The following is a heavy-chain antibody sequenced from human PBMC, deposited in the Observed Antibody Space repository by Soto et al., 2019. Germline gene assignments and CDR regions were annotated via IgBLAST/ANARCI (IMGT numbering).Heavy chain of an antibody. V-gene: IGHV1-69*02. CDR1: GGTFSSYT. CDR3: ARGLEMAPFAFDI. Sequence: QVQLVQSGAEVKKPGSSVKVSCKASGGTFSSYTISWVRQAPGQGLEWMGRIIPILGIANYAQKFQGRVTITADKSTSTAYMELSSLSSEDTAVYYCARGLEMAPFAFDIWGQGTMVTVSS. J-gene: IGHJ3*02. CDR2: IIPILGIA. D-gene: IGHD5-12*01.